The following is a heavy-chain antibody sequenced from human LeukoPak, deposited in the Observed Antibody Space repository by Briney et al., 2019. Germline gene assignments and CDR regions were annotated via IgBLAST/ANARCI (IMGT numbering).Heavy chain of an antibody. J-gene: IGHJ4*02. CDR3: ARDWRELLDY. Sequence: PGGSLRLSCAASGFTFSSYGMHWVRQAPGKGLEWVAVISYDGSDKYYADSVKGRFTISRDNSKNTLYLQMNSLRAEDTAVYYCARDWRELLDYWGQGTLVTVSS. CDR1: GFTFSSYG. D-gene: IGHD1-26*01. CDR2: ISYDGSDK. V-gene: IGHV3-30*03.